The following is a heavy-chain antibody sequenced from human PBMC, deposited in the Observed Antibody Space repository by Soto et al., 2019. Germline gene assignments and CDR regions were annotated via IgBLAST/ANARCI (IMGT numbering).Heavy chain of an antibody. Sequence: PGGSLRLSCAASGFTFSSYGMHWVRQAPGKGLEWVAVIWYDGSNKYYADSVKGRFTISRDNSKNTLYLQMNSLRAEDTAVYYCARDNKDPAAPFDYWCQGTSDTVSS. D-gene: IGHD2-2*01. CDR3: ARDNKDPAAPFDY. CDR1: GFTFSSYG. V-gene: IGHV3-33*01. CDR2: IWYDGSNK. J-gene: IGHJ4*01.